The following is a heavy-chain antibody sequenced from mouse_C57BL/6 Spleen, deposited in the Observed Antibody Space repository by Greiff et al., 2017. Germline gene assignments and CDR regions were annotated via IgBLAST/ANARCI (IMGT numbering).Heavy chain of an antibody. J-gene: IGHJ4*01. CDR2: ISSGSSTI. CDR3: ARNYGTIGYAMDY. CDR1: GFTFSDYG. V-gene: IGHV5-17*01. D-gene: IGHD1-1*01. Sequence: EVKLVESGGGLVKPGGSLTLYCAASGFTFSDYGMHWVRQAPEKGLEWVAYISSGSSTIYYADTVKGRFTISRDNAKNTLFLQMTSLRSEDTAMYYCARNYGTIGYAMDYWGQGTSVTVSS.